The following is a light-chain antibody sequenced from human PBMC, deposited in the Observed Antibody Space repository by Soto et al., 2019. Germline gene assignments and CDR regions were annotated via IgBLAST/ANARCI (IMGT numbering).Light chain of an antibody. CDR1: SSDVGGYIY. J-gene: IGLJ1*01. Sequence: QSVLTQPASVSGSPGQSITISCTGTSSDVGGYIYVSWYQQHPGKAPKLMIYDVSNRPSGVSNRFSGSKSGNTASLTISGLQAEDEADYYCNSYTSKSTGVFGTGTKLTVL. CDR3: NSYTSKSTGV. V-gene: IGLV2-14*03. CDR2: DVS.